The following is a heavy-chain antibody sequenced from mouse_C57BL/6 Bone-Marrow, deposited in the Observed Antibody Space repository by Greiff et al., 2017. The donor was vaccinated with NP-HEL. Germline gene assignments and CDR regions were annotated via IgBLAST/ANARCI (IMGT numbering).Heavy chain of an antibody. Sequence: QVQLQQPGAELVMPGASVKLSCKASGCTFTSYWMHWVKQRPGQGLEWIGEIDPSDSYTNYNQKFKGKSTLTVDKSSSTAYMQLSSLTSEDSAVYYCARSFYSNYEYFDVWGTGTTVTVSS. CDR3: ARSFYSNYEYFDV. CDR2: IDPSDSYT. J-gene: IGHJ1*03. CDR1: GCTFTSYW. D-gene: IGHD2-5*01. V-gene: IGHV1-69*01.